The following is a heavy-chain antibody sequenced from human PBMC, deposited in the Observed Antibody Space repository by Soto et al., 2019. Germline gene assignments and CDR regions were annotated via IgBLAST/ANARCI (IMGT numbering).Heavy chain of an antibody. D-gene: IGHD6-13*01. CDR2: IWNDGNGY. CDR3: ARRQISPPTRGAASARGGMDV. CDR1: GFNFEDYG. V-gene: IGHV3-33*01. Sequence: GGSLRLSYAASGFNFEDYGMHWVRQAPGKGLEWVAVIWNDGNGYYYANSVKGRFTISRDNSKNTLYLQMSSLRAEDTAVYYCARRQISPPTRGAASARGGMDVWGQGTTVTVSS. J-gene: IGHJ6*02.